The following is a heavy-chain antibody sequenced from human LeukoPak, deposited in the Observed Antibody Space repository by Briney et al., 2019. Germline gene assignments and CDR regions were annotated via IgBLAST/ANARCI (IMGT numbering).Heavy chain of an antibody. CDR1: GIVFSNTA. V-gene: IGHV3-23*01. CDR3: ANPILPEVVVAVSDAFDI. CDR2: ISGGGERT. Sequence: PGGSLRLSCAASGIVFSNTAMNWARQSPGRGLEWVSAISGGGERTFYADSVKGRFTISRDNSKNMVYPQMNSVKADDTAIYYCANPILPEVVVAVSDAFDIWGQGTMVTVSS. D-gene: IGHD2-15*01. J-gene: IGHJ3*02.